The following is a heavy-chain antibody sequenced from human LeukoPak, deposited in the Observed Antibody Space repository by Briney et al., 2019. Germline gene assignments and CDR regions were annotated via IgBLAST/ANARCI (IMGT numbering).Heavy chain of an antibody. CDR3: ATVAYTIFGVAITYDY. CDR2: TSSRGCST. CDR1: GFTFSSYA. J-gene: IGHJ4*02. Sequence: GGSLRLSCAASGFTFSSYAMSWVRQAPGKGLEGVSSTSSRGCSTYYAGSVKGRFTISRDNSKNTLYLQMNSLRAEDTAVYYCATVAYTIFGVAITYDYWGQGTLVTVSS. V-gene: IGHV3-23*01. D-gene: IGHD3-3*01.